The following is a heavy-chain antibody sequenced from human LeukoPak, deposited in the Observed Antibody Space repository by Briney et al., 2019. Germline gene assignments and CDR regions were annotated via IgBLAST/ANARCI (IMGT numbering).Heavy chain of an antibody. Sequence: PSETLSLTCTVSGGSISSYYWSWIRQPAGKGLEWIGRIYTSGSTNYNPSLKSRVSMSVDTSESQFSLKLSSVTAADTAVYYCARGPDSSGWYYGVMDVWGKGTTVTVSS. CDR3: ARGPDSSGWYYGVMDV. V-gene: IGHV4-4*07. CDR2: IYTSGST. D-gene: IGHD6-19*01. CDR1: GGSISSYY. J-gene: IGHJ6*03.